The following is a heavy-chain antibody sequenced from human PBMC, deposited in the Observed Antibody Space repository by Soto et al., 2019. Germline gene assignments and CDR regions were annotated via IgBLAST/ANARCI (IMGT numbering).Heavy chain of an antibody. Sequence: PSETLSLTCTVSGGSISSYYWSWIRQPPGKGLEWIGYIYYSGSTNYNPSLKSRVTISVDTSKNQFSLKLSSVTAADTAVYYCASSTPSYWYFDLWGRGTLVTVS. CDR1: GGSISSYY. CDR3: ASSTPSYWYFDL. D-gene: IGHD2-2*01. CDR2: IYYSGST. J-gene: IGHJ2*01. V-gene: IGHV4-59*08.